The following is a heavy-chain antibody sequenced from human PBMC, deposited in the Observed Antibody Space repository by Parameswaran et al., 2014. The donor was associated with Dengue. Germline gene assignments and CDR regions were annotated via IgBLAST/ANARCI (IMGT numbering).Heavy chain of an antibody. V-gene: IGHV1-69*04. D-gene: IGHD4/OR15-4a*01. J-gene: IGHJ6*02. CDR2: IIPILGIA. Sequence: SWVRQAPGQGLEWMGRIIPILGIANYAQKFQGRVTITADKSTSTAYMELSSLRSEDTAVYYCARGVRGYGMDVWGQGTTVTVSS. CDR3: ARGVRGYGMDV.